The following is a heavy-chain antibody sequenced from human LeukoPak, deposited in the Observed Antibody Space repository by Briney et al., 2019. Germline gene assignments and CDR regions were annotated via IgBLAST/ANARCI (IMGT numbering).Heavy chain of an antibody. D-gene: IGHD3-10*01. V-gene: IGHV4-59*01. CDR2: IYYSGST. CDR1: GGSNSSYY. J-gene: IGHJ4*02. Sequence: SETLSLTCTVSGGSNSSYYWSWIRQPPGKGLEWIGYIYYSGSTNYNPSLKSRVTISLDTSKNQFSLKLSSVTAADTAVYYCARLLWRDYWGQGTLVTVSS. CDR3: ARLLWRDY.